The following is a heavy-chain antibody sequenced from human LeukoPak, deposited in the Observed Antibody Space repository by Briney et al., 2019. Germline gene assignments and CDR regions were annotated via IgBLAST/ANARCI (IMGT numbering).Heavy chain of an antibody. V-gene: IGHV1-8*01. CDR1: GYTFTSYD. D-gene: IGHD3-9*01. CDR2: MNPNSGNT. CDR3: ARSRMTRYFDWSNAFRPNYYYYGMAV. J-gene: IGHJ6*02. Sequence: ASVKVSCKASGYTFTSYDINWVRQATGQGLEWMGWMNPNSGNTGYAQKFQGRVTMTRNTSISTAYMELSSLRYEDPAVYYCARSRMTRYFDWSNAFRPNYYYYGMAVWGQGTTVTVSS.